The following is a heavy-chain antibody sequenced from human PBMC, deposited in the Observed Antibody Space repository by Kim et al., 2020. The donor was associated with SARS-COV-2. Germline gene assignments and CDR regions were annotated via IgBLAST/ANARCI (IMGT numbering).Heavy chain of an antibody. Sequence: IGDADSVKRRFTISRDNAKNSLYMQMNSLRAEDTALYYCAKEDGYSSFFDYWGQGTLVTVSS. J-gene: IGHJ4*02. D-gene: IGHD6-13*01. CDR3: AKEDGYSSFFDY. CDR2: I. V-gene: IGHV3-9*01.